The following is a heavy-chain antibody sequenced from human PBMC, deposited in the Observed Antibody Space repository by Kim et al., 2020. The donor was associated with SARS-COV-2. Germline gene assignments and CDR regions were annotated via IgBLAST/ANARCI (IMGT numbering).Heavy chain of an antibody. D-gene: IGHD3-16*01. CDR2: IRAGGDRT. J-gene: IGHJ4*02. CDR3: AREEGVGEIDFDY. V-gene: IGHV3-23*01. CDR1: GFSFVNYA. Sequence: GGSLRLSCAASGFSFVNYAMSWVRQAPGKGLEWVSAIRAGGDRTFYADAVKGRFSVSRDNSKNTLYLQMNTLRADDTAVYYCAREEGVGEIDFDYWGQGTQVTVSS.